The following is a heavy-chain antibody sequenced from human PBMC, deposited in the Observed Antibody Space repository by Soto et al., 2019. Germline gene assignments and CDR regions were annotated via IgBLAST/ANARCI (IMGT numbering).Heavy chain of an antibody. V-gene: IGHV3-30*18. Sequence: QVQLVESGGGVVQPGRSLRLSCAASGFTFSSYGMHWVRQAPGKGLEWVAVISYDGSNKYYADSVKGRFTISRDNSKNTLYLQMNSLRAEDTAVYYCAKGKKYYDFWSGSPGFDYWGQGTLVTSPQ. J-gene: IGHJ4*02. CDR1: GFTFSSYG. CDR3: AKGKKYYDFWSGSPGFDY. D-gene: IGHD3-3*01. CDR2: ISYDGSNK.